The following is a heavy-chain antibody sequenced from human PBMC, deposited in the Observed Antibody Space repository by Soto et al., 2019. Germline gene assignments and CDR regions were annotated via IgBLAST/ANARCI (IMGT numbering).Heavy chain of an antibody. CDR1: GGTFNSYT. J-gene: IGHJ4*02. Sequence: AVKVSCKASGGTFNSYTISWVRQAPGQGLEWMGGIIPIFGTANYAQKFQGRVTITADESTSTAYMELSSLRSEDTAVYYCARTSGYYDILTGHDYWGQGTLVTVSS. V-gene: IGHV1-69*13. CDR3: ARTSGYYDILTGHDY. CDR2: IIPIFGTA. D-gene: IGHD3-9*01.